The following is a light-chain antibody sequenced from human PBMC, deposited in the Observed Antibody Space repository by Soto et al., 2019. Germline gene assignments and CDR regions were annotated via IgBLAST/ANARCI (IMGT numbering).Light chain of an antibody. V-gene: IGKV1-5*03. J-gene: IGKJ2*01. CDR1: QSISSW. CDR3: QHYNTFPYT. Sequence: DIQLTQSPSTLSASVGDSVTITCRASQSISSWLAWYQQKPGKAPDLLIYQASSLETGVPSRFSGSGSGTEFTLTISSLQLVDLATYYCQHYNTFPYTFGQGTKLERK. CDR2: QAS.